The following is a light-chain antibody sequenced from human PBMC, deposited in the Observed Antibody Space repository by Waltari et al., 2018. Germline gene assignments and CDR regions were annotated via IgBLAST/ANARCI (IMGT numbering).Light chain of an antibody. V-gene: IGLV2-11*01. J-gene: IGLJ1*01. CDR3: CSYAGFYTYV. Sequence: QSALPQPRSVSGSPGQSVTIPCTGTSSEVGGFNYVSWFQPHPGEAHKLIIYDVTKRPSGVTGRFSGYKSGITASLTISGLQAEDDSDYYCCSYAGFYTYVFGTGTKVTVL. CDR2: DVT. CDR1: SSEVGGFNY.